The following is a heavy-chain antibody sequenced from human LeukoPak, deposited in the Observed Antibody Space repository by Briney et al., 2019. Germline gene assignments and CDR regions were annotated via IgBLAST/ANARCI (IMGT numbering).Heavy chain of an antibody. CDR1: GYTFTSYY. CDR2: INPSTSST. Sequence: ASVKVSCKASGYTFTSYYLHWVRQAPGQGLEWMGIINPSTSSTYYAQKFQGRVTLTRDTSTSTVYMELRSLRSEDTAVYYCARDPTGSYDRPNWFDPWGQGTLVTVSS. D-gene: IGHD1-26*01. J-gene: IGHJ5*02. V-gene: IGHV1-46*01. CDR3: ARDPTGSYDRPNWFDP.